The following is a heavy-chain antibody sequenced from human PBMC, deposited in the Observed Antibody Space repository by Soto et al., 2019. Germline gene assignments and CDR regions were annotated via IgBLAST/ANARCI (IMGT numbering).Heavy chain of an antibody. V-gene: IGHV1-18*01. D-gene: IGHD3-22*01. CDR1: GGTFSSYT. J-gene: IGHJ3*02. CDR2: ISAYNGNT. CDR3: ARDWDYYDSSGYTNGFAFDI. Sequence: ASVKVSCKASGGTFSSYTISWVRQAPGQGLEWMGRISAYNGNTNYAQKLQGRVTMTTDTSTSTAYMELRSLRSDDTAVYYCARDWDYYDSSGYTNGFAFDIWGQGTMVTVSS.